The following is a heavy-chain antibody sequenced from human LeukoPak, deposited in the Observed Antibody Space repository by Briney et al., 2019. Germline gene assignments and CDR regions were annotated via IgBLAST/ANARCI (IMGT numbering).Heavy chain of an antibody. CDR2: ISGSGGTT. CDR1: GFTFSSYA. J-gene: IGHJ4*02. D-gene: IGHD3-10*01. CDR3: AIDYGSGSYSDY. Sequence: GGSLRLSCAASGFTFSSYAMHWVRQAPGKGLEWVSAISGSGGTTYYADSVKGRFIISRDNSKNTLFLQMNSLRAEDTAVYYCAIDYGSGSYSDYWGQGTQVTVSS. V-gene: IGHV3-23*01.